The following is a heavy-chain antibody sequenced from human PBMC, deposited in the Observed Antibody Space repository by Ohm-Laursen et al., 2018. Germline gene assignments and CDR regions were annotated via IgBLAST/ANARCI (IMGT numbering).Heavy chain of an antibody. D-gene: IGHD4-17*01. CDR2: MNPNSGHT. J-gene: IGHJ4*02. Sequence: GSSVKVSCKASGYTFTSYDINWVRQATGQGLEWMGWMNPNSGHTGYAQKFQGRVTMTRNTSISTVYMELSSLRSEDTAMYYCARIHSYGHYYFDYWGPGTLVTVSS. CDR1: GYTFTSYD. CDR3: ARIHSYGHYYFDY. V-gene: IGHV1-8*01.